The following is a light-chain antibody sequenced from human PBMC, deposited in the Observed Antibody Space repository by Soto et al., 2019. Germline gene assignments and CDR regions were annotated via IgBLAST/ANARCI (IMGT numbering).Light chain of an antibody. Sequence: QSALTQPASVSGAPGQRVTISCTGGSSNIGAGYDIHWYQQLPGTAPKLLIYVNSNRPSGVPDRFSGSKSGTSASLAITGLQAEDEADYYCQSYDSSLSGYVFGTGTKVTVL. J-gene: IGLJ1*01. CDR1: SSNIGAGYD. V-gene: IGLV1-40*01. CDR2: VNS. CDR3: QSYDSSLSGYV.